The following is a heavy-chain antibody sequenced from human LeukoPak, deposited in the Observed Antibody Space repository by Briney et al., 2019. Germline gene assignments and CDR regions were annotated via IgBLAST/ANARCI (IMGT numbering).Heavy chain of an antibody. J-gene: IGHJ4*02. CDR3: AREANYYGSGSYFEGAFDY. V-gene: IGHV4-59*01. CDR2: IYYSGST. CDR1: GGSISSYY. D-gene: IGHD3-10*01. Sequence: SETLSLTCTVSGGSISSYYWSWIRQPPGKGLEWIGYIYYSGSTNYNPSLKSRVTISVDTSKNQFSLKLSSVTAADTAVYYCAREANYYGSGSYFEGAFDYWGQGSLVTVSS.